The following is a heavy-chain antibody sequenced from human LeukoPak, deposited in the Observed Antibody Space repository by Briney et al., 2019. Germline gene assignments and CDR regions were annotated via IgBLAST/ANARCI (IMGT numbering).Heavy chain of an antibody. CDR2: IYYSGST. Sequence: SETLSLTCTVSGGFISSSSYYWGWIRQPPGKGLEWIGSIYYSGSTYYNPSLKSRVTISVDTSKNQFSLKLSSVTAADTAVYYCWVLVVPAVPFDYWGQGTLVTVSS. D-gene: IGHD2-2*01. J-gene: IGHJ4*02. CDR1: GGFISSSSYY. V-gene: IGHV4-39*07. CDR3: WVLVVPAVPFDY.